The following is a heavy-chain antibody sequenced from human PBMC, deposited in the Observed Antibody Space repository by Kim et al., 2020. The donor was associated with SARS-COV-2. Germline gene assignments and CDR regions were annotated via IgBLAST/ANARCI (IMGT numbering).Heavy chain of an antibody. D-gene: IGHD5-12*01. CDR3: ARGRWRGYARRDAFDI. CDR2: INHSGST. V-gene: IGHV4-34*01. Sequence: SETLSLTCAVYGGSFSGYYWSWIRQPPGKGLEWIGEINHSGSTNYNPSLKSRVTISVDTSKNQFSLKLSSVTAADTAVYYCARGRWRGYARRDAFDIWGQGTMVTVSS. CDR1: GGSFSGYY. J-gene: IGHJ3*02.